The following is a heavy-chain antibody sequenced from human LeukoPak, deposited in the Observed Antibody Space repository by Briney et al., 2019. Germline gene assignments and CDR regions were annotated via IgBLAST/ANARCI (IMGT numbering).Heavy chain of an antibody. Sequence: PSETLSLTCTVSGDSFSSVTDYWAWIRQPPGKGLGWIASGDYSGGTYYNPSLESRVAISADMSKNQFSLKLTSVTGADTAAYYCAGERGEEYSSGWYKRNYFDNWGQGIRVTVSS. CDR3: AGERGEEYSSGWYKRNYFDN. D-gene: IGHD6-19*01. J-gene: IGHJ4*02. CDR1: GDSFSSVTDY. CDR2: GDYSGGT. V-gene: IGHV4-39*07.